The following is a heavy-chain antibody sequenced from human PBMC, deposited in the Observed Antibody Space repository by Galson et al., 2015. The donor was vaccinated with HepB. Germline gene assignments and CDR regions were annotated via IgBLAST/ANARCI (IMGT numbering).Heavy chain of an antibody. CDR2: IRSKANDYAT. D-gene: IGHD2-21*01. Sequence: SLRLSCAASGFTFSGSPMHWARQASGKGLEWVGRIRSKANDYATTYVAPVKVRFTISRDDSKNTVYLQMNSLKTEDTAVYYCARTYVPGFLDVWGKGTTVIVSS. CDR1: GFTFSGSP. V-gene: IGHV3-73*01. CDR3: ARTYVPGFLDV. J-gene: IGHJ6*04.